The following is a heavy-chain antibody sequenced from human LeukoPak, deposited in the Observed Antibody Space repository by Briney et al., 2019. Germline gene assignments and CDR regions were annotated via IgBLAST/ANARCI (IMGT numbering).Heavy chain of an antibody. V-gene: IGHV3-9*01. CDR3: AKGLRYFDRADY. Sequence: GGSLRLSCAASGFTFDDYVMHWVRQAPGKGLEWVSTISWNTFTVRYADSVKGRFTISRDNAKNSLYLQMNSLRTEDTALYYCAKGLRYFDRADYWGQGTLVTVSS. J-gene: IGHJ4*02. D-gene: IGHD3-9*01. CDR1: GFTFDDYV. CDR2: ISWNTFTV.